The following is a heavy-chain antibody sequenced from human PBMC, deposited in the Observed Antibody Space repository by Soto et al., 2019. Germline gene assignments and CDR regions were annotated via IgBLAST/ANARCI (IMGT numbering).Heavy chain of an antibody. CDR3: ARGYYGSGSYSRGYYYYYGMDV. CDR1: GFTFSSYD. V-gene: IGHV3-13*01. D-gene: IGHD3-10*01. Sequence: EVQLVESGGGLVQPGGSLRLSCAASGFTFSSYDMHWVRQATGKGLEWVSAIGTAGDTYYPGSVKGRFTISRENAKNSLYLQMNSLRAEDTAVYYCARGYYGSGSYSRGYYYYYGMDVWGQGTTVTVSS. J-gene: IGHJ6*02. CDR2: IGTAGDT.